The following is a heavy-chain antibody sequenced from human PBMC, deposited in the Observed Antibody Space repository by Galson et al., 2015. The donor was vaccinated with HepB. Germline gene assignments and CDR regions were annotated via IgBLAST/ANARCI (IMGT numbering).Heavy chain of an antibody. CDR3: AKGGIVVVTAIPDY. D-gene: IGHD2-21*02. CDR1: GFTFSSYA. Sequence: SLRLSCAASGFTFSSYAMSWVRQAPGKGLEWVSAISGSGGSTYYADSVKGRFTISRDNSKNTLYLQMNSLRAEDTAVYYCAKGGIVVVTAIPDYWGQGTLVTVSS. CDR2: ISGSGGST. V-gene: IGHV3-23*01. J-gene: IGHJ4*02.